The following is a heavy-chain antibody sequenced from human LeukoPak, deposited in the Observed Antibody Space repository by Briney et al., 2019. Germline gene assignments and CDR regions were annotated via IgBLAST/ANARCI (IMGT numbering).Heavy chain of an antibody. D-gene: IGHD5-12*01. CDR1: GYTFTSYV. V-gene: IGHV1-18*01. Sequence: GASVKVSCKASGYTFTSYVINWVRQAPGQGLEWMGWISAYNGNTNYAQKLQGRVTMNTDTSTSAADMELRSLRSEDTAVYYCARDSGDDNWFDPWGQGTLVTVSS. CDR2: ISAYNGNT. J-gene: IGHJ5*02. CDR3: ARDSGDDNWFDP.